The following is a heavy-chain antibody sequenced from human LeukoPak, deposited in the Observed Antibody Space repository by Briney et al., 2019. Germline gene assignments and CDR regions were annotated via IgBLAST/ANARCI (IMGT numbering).Heavy chain of an antibody. CDR3: AKDDIGPLDY. Sequence: GGSLRLSCTASGFTLSDLYMTWIRQAPGKGLDWVSSISGSSTTIYYADSVRGRFTISRDNTKNSLYLQMNSLTAEDTAVYYCAKDDIGPLDYWGQGTLVTVSS. CDR1: GFTLSDLY. J-gene: IGHJ4*01. D-gene: IGHD3-9*01. CDR2: ISGSSTTI. V-gene: IGHV3-11*01.